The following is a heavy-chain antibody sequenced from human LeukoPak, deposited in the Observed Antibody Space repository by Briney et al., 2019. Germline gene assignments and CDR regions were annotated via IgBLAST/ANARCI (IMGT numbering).Heavy chain of an antibody. CDR1: GYIFTSYG. D-gene: IGHD2-2*01. V-gene: IGHV1-18*01. Sequence: ASVKVSCKASGYIFTSYGISWVRQGPGQGLEWVGWISAYNGNTKFAPNLQDRVTMTTDTSTATAYMELRSLRLNDTAVDFCARARPGAYCGTTSCFSDYWGQGTLVTVSS. CDR2: ISAYNGNT. J-gene: IGHJ4*02. CDR3: ARARPGAYCGTTSCFSDY.